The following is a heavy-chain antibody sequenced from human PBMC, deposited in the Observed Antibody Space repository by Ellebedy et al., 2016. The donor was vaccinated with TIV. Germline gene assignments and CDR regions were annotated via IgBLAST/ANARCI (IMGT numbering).Heavy chain of an antibody. V-gene: IGHV3-74*01. CDR3: ARDTPLPGQTFDS. D-gene: IGHD2-15*01. Sequence: GESLKISCAASGFTLGSYWMDWVRQAPGQGLVWVSRISTDGIVTDYADSVKGRFTTSRDNAKNTLYLQMNSLRAEDTAVYYCARDTPLPGQTFDSWGQGTLVTVSS. CDR1: GFTLGSYW. CDR2: ISTDGIVT. J-gene: IGHJ4*02.